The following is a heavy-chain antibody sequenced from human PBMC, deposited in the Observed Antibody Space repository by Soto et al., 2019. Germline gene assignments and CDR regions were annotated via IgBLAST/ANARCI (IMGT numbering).Heavy chain of an antibody. CDR2: INSDGSST. V-gene: IGHV3-74*01. CDR3: ARRRPGSYYYDSY. D-gene: IGHD3-10*01. Sequence: GGSLRLSCAASGFTFSSYWMHWVRQAPGKGLVWVSRINSDGSSTSYADSVKGRFTTSRDNAKNTLYLQMNSLRAEDTAVYYCARRRPGSYYYDSYWGQGTLVTVSS. CDR1: GFTFSSYW. J-gene: IGHJ4*02.